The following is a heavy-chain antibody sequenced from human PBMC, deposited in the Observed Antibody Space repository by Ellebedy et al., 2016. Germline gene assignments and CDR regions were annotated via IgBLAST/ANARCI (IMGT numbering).Heavy chain of an antibody. CDR2: IKEDGSEE. CDR1: GFTFSSYG. CDR3: ARGFGVNWGQFIAAADTGYYGMDV. Sequence: GGSLRLXXAASGFTFSSYGMHWVRQAPGRGLEWVANIKEDGSEECYSGFAKGRFTISRDNAKNSLYLQMNSLRAEDTAVYYCARGFGVNWGQFIAAADTGYYGMDVWGQGTTVTVSS. V-gene: IGHV3-7*01. D-gene: IGHD6-13*01. J-gene: IGHJ6*02.